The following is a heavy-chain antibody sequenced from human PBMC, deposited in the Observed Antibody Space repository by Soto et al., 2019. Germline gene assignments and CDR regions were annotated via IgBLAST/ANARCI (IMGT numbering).Heavy chain of an antibody. D-gene: IGHD3-16*02. CDR3: ARVGMITFGGVIVR. J-gene: IGHJ4*02. Sequence: QVQLQQWGAGLLKPSETLSLTCAVYGGSFSGYYWSWIRQPPGKGLEWIGEINHSGSTNYNPSLKSRVTXXVXTXXNQFSLKLSSVTAADTAVYYCARVGMITFGGVIVRWGQGTLVTVSS. CDR2: INHSGST. V-gene: IGHV4-34*01. CDR1: GGSFSGYY.